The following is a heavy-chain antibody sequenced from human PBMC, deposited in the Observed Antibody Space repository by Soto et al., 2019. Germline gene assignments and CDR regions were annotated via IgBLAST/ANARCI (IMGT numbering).Heavy chain of an antibody. CDR1: GFTFVTYA. CDR2: ISGSGSAT. D-gene: IGHD3-16*01. CDR3: AKGLWGPPGN. J-gene: IGHJ4*02. Sequence: EVQLLESGGGLVQPGGSLRLSCAASGFTFVTYAMSWVRQAPGKGLEWVSGISGSGSATYYADSVEGRFTTSRDNSNNTLYLQMNSLTAEDTAVYYCAKGLWGPPGNWGQGTLVTVSS. V-gene: IGHV3-23*01.